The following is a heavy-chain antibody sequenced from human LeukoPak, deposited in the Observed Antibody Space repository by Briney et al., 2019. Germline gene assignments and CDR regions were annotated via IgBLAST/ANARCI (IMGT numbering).Heavy chain of an antibody. D-gene: IGHD3-10*01. V-gene: IGHV3-30-3*01. CDR3: ATRLYYYGSGSFDWYFDL. J-gene: IGHJ2*01. CDR1: GFTFSSYA. CDR2: ISYDGSNK. Sequence: PGGSLRLSCAASGFTFSSYAMHWVRQAPGKGLEWVAVISYDGSNKYYADSVKGRFTISRDNSKNTLYLQMNSLRAEDTAVYYCATRLYYYGSGSFDWYFDLWGRGTLVTVSS.